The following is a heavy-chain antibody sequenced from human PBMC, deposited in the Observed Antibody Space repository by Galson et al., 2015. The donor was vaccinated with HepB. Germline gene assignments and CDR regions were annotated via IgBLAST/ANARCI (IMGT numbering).Heavy chain of an antibody. CDR3: ARERGAPVVMRGYFDY. CDR1: GFTFSTYA. V-gene: IGHV3-30-3*01. D-gene: IGHD3-22*01. CDR2: ISYDGSNK. Sequence: SLRLSCAASGFTFSTYAMHWVRQAPGKGLEWVSVISYDGSNKYYADSVKGRFTISRDNSKNTLYLQMSSLRPEDTAVYFCARERGAPVVMRGYFDYWGQGTLATVSS. J-gene: IGHJ4*02.